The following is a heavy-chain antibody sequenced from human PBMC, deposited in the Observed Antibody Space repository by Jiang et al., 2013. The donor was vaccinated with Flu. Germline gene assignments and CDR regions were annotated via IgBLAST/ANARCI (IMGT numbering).Heavy chain of an antibody. V-gene: IGHV4-31*03. Sequence: GPGLVKPSQTLSLTCTVSGGSISIGGYYWNWIRQHPGKGLEWIGYISYSGNTYYNPSLKSRVTIAVGTSKNQFSLTLRSVTAADTAVYYCARDKPSIPVTGSFGYYYYGLDVWGQGTTVTVSS. CDR2: ISYSGNT. CDR1: GGSISIGGYY. J-gene: IGHJ6*02. CDR3: ARDKPSIPVTGSFGYYYYGLDV. D-gene: IGHD6-19*01.